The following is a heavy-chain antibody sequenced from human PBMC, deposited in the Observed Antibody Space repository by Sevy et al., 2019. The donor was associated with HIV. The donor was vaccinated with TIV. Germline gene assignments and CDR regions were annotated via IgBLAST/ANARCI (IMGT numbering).Heavy chain of an antibody. D-gene: IGHD3-22*01. CDR3: ASIRYSDPSGQYYGGGVDYIDY. Sequence: ASVKVSCSTSGYTFSVHYIYWVRQAAGQGLEWMGWINPNTGDTNFPPKFQGRATMTRDSSINTAYMELFRLTSADTAVYFCASIRYSDPSGQYYGGGVDYIDYWGQGTLVTVSS. CDR2: INPNTGDT. CDR1: GYTFSVHY. V-gene: IGHV1-2*02. J-gene: IGHJ4*02.